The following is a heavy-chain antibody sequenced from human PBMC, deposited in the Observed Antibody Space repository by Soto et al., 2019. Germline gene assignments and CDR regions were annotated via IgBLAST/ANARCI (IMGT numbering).Heavy chain of an antibody. V-gene: IGHV4-34*01. CDR2: INHSGST. D-gene: IGHD6-19*01. Sequence: ETLLTCAVYGGSFSGYYWSWIRQPPGKGLEWIGEINHSGSTNYNPSLKSRVTISVDTSKNQFSLKLSSVTAADTAVYYCASGSSGWYGRDYWGQGTLVTVSS. CDR1: GGSFSGYY. CDR3: ASGSSGWYGRDY. J-gene: IGHJ4*02.